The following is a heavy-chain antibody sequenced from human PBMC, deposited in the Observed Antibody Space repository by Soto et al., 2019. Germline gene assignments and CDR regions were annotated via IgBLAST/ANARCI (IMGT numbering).Heavy chain of an antibody. D-gene: IGHD3-22*01. V-gene: IGHV3-23*01. J-gene: IGHJ4*02. CDR1: GFTFSSYA. Sequence: GGSLRLSCAASGFTFSSYAMSWVRQAPGKGLEWVSAISGSGGSTYYADSVKGRFPISRDNSKNTLYLQMNSLRAEDTAVYYCAKDPYYYDSSGYYRDWGQGTLVTVSS. CDR3: AKDPYYYDSSGYYRD. CDR2: ISGSGGST.